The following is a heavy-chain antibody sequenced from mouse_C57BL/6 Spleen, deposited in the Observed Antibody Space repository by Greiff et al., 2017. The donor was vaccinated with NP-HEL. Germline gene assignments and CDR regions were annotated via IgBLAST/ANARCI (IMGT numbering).Heavy chain of an antibody. CDR3: ASGSSYGYWYFDV. CDR2: ISYDGSN. V-gene: IGHV3-6*01. CDR1: GYSITSGYY. Sequence: DVQLQESGPGLVKPSQSLSLTCSVTGYSITSGYYWNWIRQFPGNKLEWMGYISYDGSNNYNPSLKNRISITRDTSKNQFFLKLNSVTTEDTATYYCASGSSYGYWYFDVWGTGTTVTVSS. D-gene: IGHD1-1*01. J-gene: IGHJ1*03.